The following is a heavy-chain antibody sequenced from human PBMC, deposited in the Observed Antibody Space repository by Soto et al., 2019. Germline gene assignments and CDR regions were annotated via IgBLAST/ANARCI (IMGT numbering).Heavy chain of an antibody. V-gene: IGHV1-3*01. CDR2: INAGNGNT. CDR3: ARFFDYYGSGSRRSDNWFDP. CDR1: GYTFTSYA. Sequence: QVQLVQSGAEVKKPGASVKVSCKASGYTFTSYAMHWVRQAPGQRLAWMGWINAGNGNTKYSQKFQGRVTITRDTSASTAYMELSSLRSEDTAVYYCARFFDYYGSGSRRSDNWFDPWGQGTLVTVSS. J-gene: IGHJ5*02. D-gene: IGHD3-10*01.